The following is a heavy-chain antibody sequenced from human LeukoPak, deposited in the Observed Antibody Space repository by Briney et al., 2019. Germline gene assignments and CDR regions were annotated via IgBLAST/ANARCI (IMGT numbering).Heavy chain of an antibody. CDR2: IYYTGST. CDR3: ARQYGSEVLYYFDY. Sequence: PSETLSLTCTVSGGSISNNAYYWGWIRQSPGKRLEWIGIIYYTGSTYYNPSLKSRVTISVDTSKNQFSLKLSSVTAADTAVYYCARQYGSEVLYYFDYWGQGTLVTVSS. CDR1: GGSISNNAYY. J-gene: IGHJ4*02. D-gene: IGHD2-8*01. V-gene: IGHV4-39*01.